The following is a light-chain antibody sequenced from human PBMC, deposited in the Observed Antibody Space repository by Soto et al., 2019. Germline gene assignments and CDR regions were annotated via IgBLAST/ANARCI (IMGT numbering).Light chain of an antibody. Sequence: EIVLTQSPGTLSLSPGERTTLSCRASQSVSSSYLAWYQQKPGQAPRLLIYGASNRATGIPDRFSGSGSGTEFTLTISSLQSEDFGVYYCQQYGSSPRTFGQGTKVDIK. CDR3: QQYGSSPRT. V-gene: IGKV3-20*01. CDR2: GAS. CDR1: QSVSSSY. J-gene: IGKJ1*01.